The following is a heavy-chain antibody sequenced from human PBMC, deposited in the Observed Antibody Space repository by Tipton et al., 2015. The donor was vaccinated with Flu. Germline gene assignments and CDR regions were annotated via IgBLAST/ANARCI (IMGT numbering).Heavy chain of an antibody. V-gene: IGHV4-31*02. D-gene: IGHD4-17*01. CDR1: GGPITSGADY. CDR3: ARMEWTVTTPRYFDL. Sequence: LRLSCTVSGGPITSGADYWSWIRQHPGKGLEWIGHIYYIGTTNYNPSLKSRVTISMDTSKNQFSLKLSSMTAADTAVYYCARMEWTVTTPRYFDLWGRGTLITVSS. CDR2: IYYIGTT. J-gene: IGHJ2*01.